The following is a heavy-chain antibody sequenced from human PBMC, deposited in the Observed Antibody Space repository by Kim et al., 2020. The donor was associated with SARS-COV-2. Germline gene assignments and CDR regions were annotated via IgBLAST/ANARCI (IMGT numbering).Heavy chain of an antibody. CDR3: AKMMVRTTYDI. CDR2: SA. Sequence: SAIYTASVKGRFTISRDNSKNTLYLQLNSLRAEDTAIYYCAKMMVRTTYDIWGLGTLVTVSS. D-gene: IGHD3-10*01. V-gene: IGHV3-23*01. J-gene: IGHJ3*02.